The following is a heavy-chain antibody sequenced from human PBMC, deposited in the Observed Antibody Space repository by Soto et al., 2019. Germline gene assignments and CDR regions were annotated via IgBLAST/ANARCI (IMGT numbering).Heavy chain of an antibody. Sequence: SLRLSCAASGFTFADYAMHWVRQAPGKCLEWVSGISWNSGSIGYADSVKGRFTISRDNAKNSLYLQMNSLRAEDTALYYCAKQGGSYYNYYYSGMDVWGQGTTVTVS. CDR3: AKQGGSYYNYYYSGMDV. J-gene: IGHJ6*02. CDR1: GFTFADYA. CDR2: ISWNSGSI. D-gene: IGHD1-26*01. V-gene: IGHV3-9*01.